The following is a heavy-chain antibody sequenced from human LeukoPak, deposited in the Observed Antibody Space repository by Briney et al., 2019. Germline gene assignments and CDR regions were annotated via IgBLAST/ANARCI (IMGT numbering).Heavy chain of an antibody. CDR2: INPNSGGT. CDR3: RTDRYGDYGDYIDY. V-gene: IGHV1-2*02. CDR1: GYTFTGYY. D-gene: IGHD4-17*01. Sequence: ASVKVSCKASGYTFTGYYMHWVRQSPGQGLEWMGWINPNSGGTNYAQKFQGRVTMTRDTSISTAYMELSRLRSDDAAVYYCRTDRYGDYGDYIDYWGQGTLVTVSS. J-gene: IGHJ4*02.